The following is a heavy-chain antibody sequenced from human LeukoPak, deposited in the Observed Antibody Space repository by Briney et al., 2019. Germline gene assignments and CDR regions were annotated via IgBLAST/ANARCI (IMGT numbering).Heavy chain of an antibody. CDR3: ASGRLYDSSGYLDDAFDI. J-gene: IGHJ3*02. D-gene: IGHD3-22*01. CDR1: GYTFNGYY. V-gene: IGHV1-2*02. Sequence: ASVKVSCKASGYTFNGYYMHWVRQAPGQGLEWMGWINPNSGGTNYAQKFQGRVTMTRDTSISTAYMELSRLRSDDTAVYYCASGRLYDSSGYLDDAFDIWGQGTMVTVSS. CDR2: INPNSGGT.